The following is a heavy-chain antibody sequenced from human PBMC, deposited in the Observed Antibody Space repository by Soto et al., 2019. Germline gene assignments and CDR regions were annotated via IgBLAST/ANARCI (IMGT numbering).Heavy chain of an antibody. Sequence: VQLVESGGGVVQPGRSLRLSCAASGFTFSSYGMHWVRQAPGKGLEWVAVISYDGSNKYYADSVKGRFTISRDNSKNTLYLQMNSLRAEDTAVYYCAKAPDSSSSGRYYYGMDVWGQGTTVTVSS. V-gene: IGHV3-30*18. J-gene: IGHJ6*02. D-gene: IGHD6-6*01. CDR1: GFTFSSYG. CDR2: ISYDGSNK. CDR3: AKAPDSSSSGRYYYGMDV.